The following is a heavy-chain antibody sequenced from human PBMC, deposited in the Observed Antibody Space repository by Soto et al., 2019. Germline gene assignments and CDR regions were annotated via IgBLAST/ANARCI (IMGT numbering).Heavy chain of an antibody. CDR2: IYYSGST. D-gene: IGHD2-2*01. V-gene: IGHV4-59*01. J-gene: IGHJ4*02. CDR3: ARVWGYAFDY. Sequence: QVQLQESGPGLVKPSETLSLTCTVSGGSISSYYWSWIRQPPGKGLEWIGYIYYSGSTNYNPSLKRRLSISVHTSKNQFSLKLSSVTAADTAVYYCARVWGYAFDYWGQGTLVTVSS. CDR1: GGSISSYY.